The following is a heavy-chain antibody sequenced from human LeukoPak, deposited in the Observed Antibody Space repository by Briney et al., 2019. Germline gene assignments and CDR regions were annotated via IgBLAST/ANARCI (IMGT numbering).Heavy chain of an antibody. CDR1: GFTFSSYA. CDR2: ISSSGSTI. D-gene: IGHD4-17*01. Sequence: GGSLRLSCAASGFTFSSYAMHWVRQAPGKGLEWVSYISSSGSTIYYADSVKGRFTISRDNAKNSLYLQMNSLRAEDTAVYYCARDLLTTVTDTLDYWGQGTLVTVSS. J-gene: IGHJ4*02. CDR3: ARDLLTTVTDTLDY. V-gene: IGHV3-48*04.